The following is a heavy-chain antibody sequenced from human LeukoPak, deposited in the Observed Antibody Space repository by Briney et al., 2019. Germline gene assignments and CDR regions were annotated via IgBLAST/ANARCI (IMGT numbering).Heavy chain of an antibody. V-gene: IGHV1-18*01. CDR1: GYTFTSYG. D-gene: IGHD3-10*01. Sequence: ASVKVSCKASGYTFTSYGISWVRQAPGQGVEWMGWISAYNGNTNYAQKLQGRVTMTTDTSTSTAYMELRSLRSDDTAVYYCAREDYYGSGSYTPLDYWGQGTLVTVSS. J-gene: IGHJ4*02. CDR2: ISAYNGNT. CDR3: AREDYYGSGSYTPLDY.